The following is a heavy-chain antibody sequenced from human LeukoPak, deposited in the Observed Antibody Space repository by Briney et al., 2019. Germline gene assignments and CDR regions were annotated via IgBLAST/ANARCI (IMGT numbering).Heavy chain of an antibody. D-gene: IGHD3-22*01. J-gene: IGHJ4*02. CDR3: AKIDSASFAS. CDR1: GFTLSMHW. V-gene: IGHV3-7*01. Sequence: GGSLRLSCATSGFTLSMHWMSWARQAPGKGPEWVANIKQDGSEKYYVDSVKGRFTISRDNARGPLYLQMNSLRVEDTAVYYCAKIDSASFASWGQGTLVSVSA. CDR2: IKQDGSEK.